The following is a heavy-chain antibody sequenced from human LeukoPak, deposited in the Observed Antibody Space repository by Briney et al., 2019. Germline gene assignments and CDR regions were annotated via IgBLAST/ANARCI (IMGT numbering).Heavy chain of an antibody. Sequence: GGSLRLSCAASGFTFSSYEMNWVRQAPGKGLEWVSYISSSGSTIYYADSVKVRFTISRDNAKNSLYLQMNSLRAEDTAVYYCARAQRSTRHAFDIWGQGTMVTVSS. D-gene: IGHD2-2*01. J-gene: IGHJ3*02. V-gene: IGHV3-48*03. CDR3: ARAQRSTRHAFDI. CDR2: ISSSGSTI. CDR1: GFTFSSYE.